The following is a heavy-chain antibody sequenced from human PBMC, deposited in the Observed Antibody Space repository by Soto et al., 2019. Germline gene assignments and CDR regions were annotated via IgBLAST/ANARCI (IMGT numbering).Heavy chain of an antibody. CDR3: ARSRVGYYDSSGYWIDAFDI. CDR1: GGSISSGGYS. Sequence: PSETLSLTCAVSGGSISSGGYSWSWIRQPPGKGLEWIGYIYHSGSTYYNPSLKSRVTISVDRSKNQFSLKLSSVTAAETAVYYCARSRVGYYDSSGYWIDAFDIWGQGTMVTVSS. D-gene: IGHD3-22*01. J-gene: IGHJ3*02. CDR2: IYHSGST. V-gene: IGHV4-30-2*01.